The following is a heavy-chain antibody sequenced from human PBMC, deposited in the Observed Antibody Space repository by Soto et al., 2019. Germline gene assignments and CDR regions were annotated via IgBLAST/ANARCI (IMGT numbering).Heavy chain of an antibody. CDR3: AKGYSSSWYVNY. J-gene: IGHJ4*02. CDR2: INQSGSS. D-gene: IGHD6-13*01. V-gene: IGHV4-34*01. Sequence: QVQLQQWGAGLLKPSETLSLTCAVYGGSFSGFYWSWIRQSPGKGLEWIGEINQSGSSNYSPSLKRRYTMSLDTSKTQFSLNLTSVTAADTAVYYCAKGYSSSWYVNYWGQGTLVTVSS. CDR1: GGSFSGFY.